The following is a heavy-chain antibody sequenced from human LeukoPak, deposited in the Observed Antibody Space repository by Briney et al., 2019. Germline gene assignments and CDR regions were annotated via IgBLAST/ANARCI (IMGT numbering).Heavy chain of an antibody. Sequence: SETLSLTCTVSGGSINNYYWSWIRQPPGKGLEWVGYINYSGNTNYNPSPKSRVTISVDTSKNQFSLKLSSVTAADTGVYYCARVFISMVRGVMTYWFDPWGQGTLVTVSS. CDR2: INYSGNT. CDR1: GGSINNYY. J-gene: IGHJ5*02. V-gene: IGHV4-59*01. D-gene: IGHD3-10*01. CDR3: ARVFISMVRGVMTYWFDP.